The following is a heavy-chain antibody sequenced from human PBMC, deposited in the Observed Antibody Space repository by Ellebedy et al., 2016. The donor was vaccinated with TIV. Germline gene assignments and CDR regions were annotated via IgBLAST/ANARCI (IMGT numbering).Heavy chain of an antibody. CDR1: GFSFSSYA. V-gene: IGHV3-30*18. CDR3: AKELRSLLWFEQSYGMDV. D-gene: IGHD3-10*01. Sequence: GGSLRLSXAASGFSFSSYAMHWVRQAPGKGLEWVAVTSLDGINQYYADSVKGRFTISRDNSKNTLYLQMNGLKTEDTAVYYCAKELRSLLWFEQSYGMDVWGQGTTVTVSS. J-gene: IGHJ6*02. CDR2: TSLDGINQ.